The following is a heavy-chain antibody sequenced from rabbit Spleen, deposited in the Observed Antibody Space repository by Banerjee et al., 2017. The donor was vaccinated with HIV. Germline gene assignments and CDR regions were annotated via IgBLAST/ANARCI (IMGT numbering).Heavy chain of an antibody. CDR2: IYGGSGSNT. CDR1: GFDFSNYNF. D-gene: IGHD4-2*01. CDR3: ARDSAGREDFNL. V-gene: IGHV1S40*01. Sequence: LVEYGGDLVQPGASLTLTCTASGFDFSNYNFMCWVRQAPGKGLEWIACIYGGSGSNTYYASWAKGRFTISKTSSTTVTLQMTSLTAADTATYFCARDSAGREDFNLWGQGTLVTVS. J-gene: IGHJ4*01.